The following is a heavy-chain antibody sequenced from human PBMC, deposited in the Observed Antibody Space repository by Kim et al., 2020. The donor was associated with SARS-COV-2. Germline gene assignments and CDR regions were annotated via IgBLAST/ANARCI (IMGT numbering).Heavy chain of an antibody. J-gene: IGHJ4*02. Sequence: CGNTGYAQKFQGRVTMTRNTSISTACMELSSLRSEDTAVYYCARDPKMLGSGYYTWGQGTLVTVSS. CDR2: CGNT. CDR3: ARDPKMLGSGYYT. V-gene: IGHV1-8*01. D-gene: IGHD3-3*01.